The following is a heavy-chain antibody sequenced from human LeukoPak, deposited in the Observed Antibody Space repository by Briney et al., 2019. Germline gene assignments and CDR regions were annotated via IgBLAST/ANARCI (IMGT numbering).Heavy chain of an antibody. CDR2: ISAYNGNT. V-gene: IGHV1-18*01. Sequence: AASVKVSCKASGYTFSSYGISWVRQAPGQGLEWLGYISAYNGNTNYAQKVQRRITMTTDTYTRTDYMEMRSLRSDDTAVYYCARDCSGSSWHWIHWGQGNLVTVSS. D-gene: IGHD2-15*01. J-gene: IGHJ4*02. CDR1: GYTFSSYG. CDR3: ARDCSGSSWHWIH.